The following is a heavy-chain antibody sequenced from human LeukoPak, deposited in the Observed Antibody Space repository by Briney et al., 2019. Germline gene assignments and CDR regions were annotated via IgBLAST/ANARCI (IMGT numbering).Heavy chain of an antibody. Sequence: ASVKVSCKASGYTFTGYYMHWVRQAPGQGLEWMGRINPNSGGTNYAQKFQGRVTMTRDTSISTAYMELSRLRSDDTAVYYCARGRARGSYYESCDYWGQGTLVTVSS. D-gene: IGHD1-26*01. CDR1: GYTFTGYY. CDR3: ARGRARGSYYESCDY. J-gene: IGHJ4*02. V-gene: IGHV1-2*06. CDR2: INPNSGGT.